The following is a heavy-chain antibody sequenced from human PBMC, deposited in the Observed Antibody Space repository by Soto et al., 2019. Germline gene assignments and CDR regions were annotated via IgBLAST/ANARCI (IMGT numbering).Heavy chain of an antibody. D-gene: IGHD3-10*01. CDR2: IKRKTDGGTT. CDR1: GFTFSNAW. V-gene: IGHV3-15*01. CDR3: TTDPSGSYFYYFYGMDV. Sequence: LRLSCAASGFTFSNAWMSWVRQAPGKGLEWVGRIKRKTDGGTTDYAAPVKGRFTISRDDSKNTLYLQMNSLKTEDTAVYYCTTDPSGSYFYYFYGMDVWGQGTTVTVSS. J-gene: IGHJ6*02.